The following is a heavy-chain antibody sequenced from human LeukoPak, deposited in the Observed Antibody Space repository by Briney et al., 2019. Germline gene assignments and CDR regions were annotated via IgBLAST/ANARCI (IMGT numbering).Heavy chain of an antibody. CDR3: ASISN. J-gene: IGHJ4*02. Sequence: GGSLRLSCAAPGFTVSGEYMSWVRQAPGRGLEWVSVIYRDGSTHYADSVKGRFTISRDDSKNTLYLQMNSLRAEDTALYYCASISNWGQGTLVTVSS. CDR2: IYRDGST. V-gene: IGHV3-53*01. CDR1: GFTVSGEY.